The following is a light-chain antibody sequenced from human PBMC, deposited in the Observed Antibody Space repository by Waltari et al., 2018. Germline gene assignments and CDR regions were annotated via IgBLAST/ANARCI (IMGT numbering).Light chain of an antibody. CDR1: KHYIGPYHF. CDR3: CSYAGGSRVI. Sequence: QSALTHPAPLSGSPGQSTTISGAGTKHYIGPYHFVSWFQHFPAQPPKLIVSEATKRPSGVSYRFSGSKSGNTASLTISGLQAEDEADYYCCSYAGGSRVIFGGGTKLTVL. CDR2: EAT. J-gene: IGLJ2*01. V-gene: IGLV2-23*01.